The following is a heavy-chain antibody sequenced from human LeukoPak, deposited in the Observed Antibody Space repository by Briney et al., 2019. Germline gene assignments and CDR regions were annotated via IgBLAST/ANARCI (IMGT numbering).Heavy chain of an antibody. CDR3: AKDRFWGYSGYDESGADY. CDR2: ISGSGGST. V-gene: IGHV3-23*01. J-gene: IGHJ4*02. Sequence: PGGSLRLSCAASGFTFSSYAMSWVRQAPGKGLEWVSAISGSGGSTYYADSVKGRFTISRDNSKNTLYLQMNGLRAEDTAVYYCAKDRFWGYSGYDESGADYWGQGTLVTVSS. D-gene: IGHD5-12*01. CDR1: GFTFSSYA.